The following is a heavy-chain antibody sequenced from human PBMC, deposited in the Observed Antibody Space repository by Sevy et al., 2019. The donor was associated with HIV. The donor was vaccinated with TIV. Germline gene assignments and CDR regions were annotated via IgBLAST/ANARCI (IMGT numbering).Heavy chain of an antibody. CDR2: IQYDGSNK. Sequence: GGSLRLSCAASGFSFSSYGMHWVRQAPGKGLEWMSYIQYDGSNKDYADSVKGRFTISRDNSKNTRYLQMNSLRVEDTAELYCVKEGGGEGGDHWGQGTLVTVSS. V-gene: IGHV3-30*02. CDR1: GFSFSSYG. D-gene: IGHD2-21*01. CDR3: VKEGGGEGGDH. J-gene: IGHJ4*02.